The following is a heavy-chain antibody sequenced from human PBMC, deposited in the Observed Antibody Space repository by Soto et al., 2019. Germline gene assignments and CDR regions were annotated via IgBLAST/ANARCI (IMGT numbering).Heavy chain of an antibody. CDR3: ARPRSSDYSIQDVFDV. J-gene: IGHJ3*01. D-gene: IGHD3-22*01. CDR2: IDPSDSYT. Sequence: PGESLKISCKGSVYSFTSYWITWVRQMPVKGLEWMGRIDPSDSYTKYSPSFQGHVTISADKSISTAYLQWSSLKASDTAMYYCARPRSSDYSIQDVFDVWGQGTMVTVSS. V-gene: IGHV5-10-1*01. CDR1: VYSFTSYW.